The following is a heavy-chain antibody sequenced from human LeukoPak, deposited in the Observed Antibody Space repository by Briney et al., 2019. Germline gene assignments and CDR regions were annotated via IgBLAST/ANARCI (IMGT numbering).Heavy chain of an antibody. J-gene: IGHJ4*02. CDR1: GVYFSSSGCY. CDR2: IFYAGNT. V-gene: IGHV4-39*01. D-gene: IGHD3-10*01. Sequence: SENLSFNCCVSGVYFSSSGCYWRGVRQPPGKGLEWIGSIFYAGNTYYNPSLPSRVTISADKSKNPFSLELRFVTAADTAVYYCARLGASLEWDSGSFPDYWGQGTLVTVSS. CDR3: ARLGASLEWDSGSFPDY.